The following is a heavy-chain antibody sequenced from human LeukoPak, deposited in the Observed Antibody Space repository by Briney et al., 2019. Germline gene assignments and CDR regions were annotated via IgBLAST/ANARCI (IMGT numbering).Heavy chain of an antibody. CDR2: IYYSGST. D-gene: IGHD3-22*01. V-gene: IGHV4-30-4*08. J-gene: IGHJ6*02. CDR3: ARDARRSGYLYYYYYGMDV. Sequence: SETLSLTCTVSGGSISSSSYYWGWIRQPPGKGLEWIGYIYYSGSTYYNPSLKSRVTISVDTSKNQFSLKLSSVTAADTAVYYCARDARRSGYLYYYYYGMDVWGQGTTVTVSS. CDR1: GGSISSSSYY.